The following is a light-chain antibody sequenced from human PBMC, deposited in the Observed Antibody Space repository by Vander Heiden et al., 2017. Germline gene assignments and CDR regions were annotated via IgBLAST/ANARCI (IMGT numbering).Light chain of an antibody. CDR3: MQALQTRT. V-gene: IGKV2-28*01. J-gene: IGKJ1*01. CDR1: QSLLHSNGYNY. Sequence: DPVMTQSPLSLPVSPGEPASISCRSSQSLLHSNGYNYLDWYLQKPGQSPQLLIYLGSNRASGVPDRFSGSGSGTDFTLKISRVEAEDVGVYYCMQALQTRTFGQGTKVEIK. CDR2: LGS.